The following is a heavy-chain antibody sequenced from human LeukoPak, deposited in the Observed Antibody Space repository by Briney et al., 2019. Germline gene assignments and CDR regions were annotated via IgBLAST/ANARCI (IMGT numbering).Heavy chain of an antibody. CDR1: GYTFTSYG. J-gene: IGHJ6*02. CDR2: ISAYNGNT. Sequence: ASVKVSCKASGYTFTSYGINWVRQAPGQGLEWMGWISAYNGNTNYAQKLQGRVTMTTDTSTSTAYMELRSLRSDDTAVYYCARDKVVTNTRSYYYYGMDVWGQGTTVTVSS. CDR3: ARDKVVTNTRSYYYYGMDV. V-gene: IGHV1-18*01. D-gene: IGHD2-21*02.